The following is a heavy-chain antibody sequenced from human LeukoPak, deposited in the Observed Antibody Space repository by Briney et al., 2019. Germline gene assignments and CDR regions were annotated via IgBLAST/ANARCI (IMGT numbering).Heavy chain of an antibody. J-gene: IGHJ4*02. D-gene: IGHD3-22*01. V-gene: IGHV3-23*01. CDR1: GLTFRSYA. Sequence: GGSLRLSCAASGLTFRSYAMPWVRQAPGKGLECVSGISGNGSSIYYADSVKGRFTISRDNSKNTLYLQMNSLRADDTAVYYCAKRDYSDSNSYSPLFANWGLGTLVTVSS. CDR2: ISGNGSSI. CDR3: AKRDYSDSNSYSPLFAN.